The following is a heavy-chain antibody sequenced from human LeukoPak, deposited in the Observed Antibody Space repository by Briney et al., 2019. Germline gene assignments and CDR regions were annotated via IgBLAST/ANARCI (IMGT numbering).Heavy chain of an antibody. D-gene: IGHD3-22*01. Sequence: GGSLRLSCAASGFTFSSYSMNWVRQAPGKGLEWVSSISSSSSYIYYADSVKGRFTISRDNSKNTLYLQMNSLRAEDTTVYYCAKDARGDYYYDSSGYGFDYWGQGTLVTVSS. CDR1: GFTFSSYS. CDR3: AKDARGDYYYDSSGYGFDY. J-gene: IGHJ4*02. V-gene: IGHV3-21*01. CDR2: ISSSSSYI.